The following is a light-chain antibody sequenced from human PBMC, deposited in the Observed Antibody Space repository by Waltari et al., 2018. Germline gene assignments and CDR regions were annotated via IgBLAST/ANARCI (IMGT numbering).Light chain of an antibody. CDR3: QTGGHGTWV. CDR1: SGHSSNV. CDR2: VNRDGSH. Sequence: QLVLTQSPSASASLGASVKLTCTLSSGHSSNVIAWHQQQPLKGPRYLMKVNRDGSHRKGDDIPDRFSGSSSGAERYLTISSLQSEDEADYYCQTGGHGTWVFGGGTKLTVL. V-gene: IGLV4-69*01. J-gene: IGLJ3*02.